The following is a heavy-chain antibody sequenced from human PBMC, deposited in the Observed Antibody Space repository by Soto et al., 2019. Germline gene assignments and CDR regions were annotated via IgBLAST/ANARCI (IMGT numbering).Heavy chain of an antibody. CDR1: GFTFTSSA. CDR3: AADRGIYCSGGSCYPNWADH. V-gene: IGHV1-58*01. CDR2: IVVGSGST. Sequence: SMKFSFKASGFTFTSSAVQWLRQARVQLLDCIGWIVVGSGSTNYAQKFQERVTITRDMSKSTAYMELSSLRSEDTAVYYCAADRGIYCSGGSCYPNWADHGGQGNLVTASS. J-gene: IGHJ4*02. D-gene: IGHD2-15*01.